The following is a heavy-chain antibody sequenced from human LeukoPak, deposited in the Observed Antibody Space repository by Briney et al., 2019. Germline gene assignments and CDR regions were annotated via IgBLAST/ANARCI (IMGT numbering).Heavy chain of an antibody. CDR2: IYYSGST. D-gene: IGHD3-22*01. Sequence: SETLSLTCTVSGGSISSYYWSWIRQPPGKGLEWIGYIYYSGSTNYNPSLKSRVTISVDTSKNQFSLKLSSVTAADTAVYYCARVTYCYDSSGFDYWGQGTLVTVSS. V-gene: IGHV4-59*01. J-gene: IGHJ4*02. CDR3: ARVTYCYDSSGFDY. CDR1: GGSISSYY.